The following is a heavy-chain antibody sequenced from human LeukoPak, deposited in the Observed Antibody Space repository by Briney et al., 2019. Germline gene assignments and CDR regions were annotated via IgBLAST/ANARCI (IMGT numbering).Heavy chain of an antibody. CDR3: AKALGSGSSYDALDI. CDR1: GFSFSTYG. Sequence: GGSLRPSCVASGFSFSTYGINWVRQAPGKGLEWVAFIRYDGGNKYYADSVKGRFTISRDNSKNTLYLQMNSLRVEDTAVYYCAKALGSGSSYDALDIWDQGTMVTVSS. V-gene: IGHV3-30*02. J-gene: IGHJ3*02. D-gene: IGHD1-26*01. CDR2: IRYDGGNK.